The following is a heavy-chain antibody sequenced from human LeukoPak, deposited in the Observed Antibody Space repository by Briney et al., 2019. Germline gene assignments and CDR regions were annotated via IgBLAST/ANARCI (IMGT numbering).Heavy chain of an antibody. CDR2: INHSGST. Sequence: SETLSLTCAVYGGSFSGYYWSWIRQPPGKGLEWIGEINHSGSTNYNPSLKDRVTISVATSQNQFSLKLSSVTAADTAVYYCARGQIAAHWGQGTLVTVSS. CDR3: ARGQIAAH. D-gene: IGHD6-6*01. V-gene: IGHV4-34*01. CDR1: GGSFSGYY. J-gene: IGHJ4*02.